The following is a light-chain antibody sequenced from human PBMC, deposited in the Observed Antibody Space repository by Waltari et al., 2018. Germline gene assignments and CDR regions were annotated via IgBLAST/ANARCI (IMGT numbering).Light chain of an antibody. CDR3: SSYAGSKFWV. V-gene: IGLV2-8*01. Sequence: QFALTQPPPAPASPGQSVTSSCTGNSSDVGGYNYVSWFQQRPGKAPKVMIYEGSKRPSGVPDRFSGSKSGNTASLIVSGLQAEDEADYYCSSYAGSKFWVFGGGTKLTVL. CDR1: SSDVGGYNY. J-gene: IGLJ3*02. CDR2: EGS.